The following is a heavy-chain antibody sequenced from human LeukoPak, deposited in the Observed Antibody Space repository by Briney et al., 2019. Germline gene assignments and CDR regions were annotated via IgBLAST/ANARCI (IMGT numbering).Heavy chain of an antibody. CDR2: IWYDGSNK. D-gene: IGHD1-20*01. V-gene: IGHV3-33*01. CDR3: ARDGITGPSPDY. CDR1: GFTFSSYG. Sequence: GGSLRLSCAASGFTFSSYGMHWVRQAPGKGLEWVAVIWYDGSNKYYADSVKGRFTISRDNSKNTLYLQMNSLRAEDTAVYYCARDGITGPSPDYWGQGTLVTVSS. J-gene: IGHJ4*02.